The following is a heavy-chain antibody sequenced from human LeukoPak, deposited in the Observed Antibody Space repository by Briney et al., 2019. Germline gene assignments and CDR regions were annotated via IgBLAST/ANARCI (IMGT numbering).Heavy chain of an antibody. CDR2: ISGSGGST. Sequence: GSLRLSCAASGFTFSSYAMSWVRQAPGKGLEWVSAISGSGGSTYYADSVKGRFTISRDNSKNTLYLQMNSLRAEDTAVYYCAKDGITLLWFGELFDYWGQGTLVTVSA. D-gene: IGHD3-10*01. V-gene: IGHV3-23*01. CDR3: AKDGITLLWFGELFDY. J-gene: IGHJ4*02. CDR1: GFTFSSYA.